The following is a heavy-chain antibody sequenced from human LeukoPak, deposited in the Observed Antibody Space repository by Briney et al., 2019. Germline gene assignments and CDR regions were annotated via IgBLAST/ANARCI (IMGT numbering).Heavy chain of an antibody. Sequence: PGGSLRLSCAASGFTVSSNYMSWVRQAPGKGLEWVSVIYSGGSTYYADSVKGRFTISRDNSKNTLYLQMNSLRAEDTAVYYCARDGDSSGGKHYYYYYMDVWGKGTTVTISS. V-gene: IGHV3-53*01. CDR2: IYSGGST. J-gene: IGHJ6*03. D-gene: IGHD6-19*01. CDR1: GFTVSSNY. CDR3: ARDGDSSGGKHYYYYYMDV.